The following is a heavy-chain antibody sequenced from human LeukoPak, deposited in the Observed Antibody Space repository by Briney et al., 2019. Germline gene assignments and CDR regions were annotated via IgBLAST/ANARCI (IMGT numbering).Heavy chain of an antibody. Sequence: SETLSLTCSVSGASINGYFWNWVRQTPEKRLDWIGYVSHTGATTSNPTLKSRVSITIDTSKSQISLTTTSVTAADSALYYCARDRRGSFYTFDLWGPGTIVSVS. CDR2: VSHTGAT. CDR1: GASINGYF. J-gene: IGHJ3*01. V-gene: IGHV4-59*01. D-gene: IGHD1-26*01. CDR3: ARDRRGSFYTFDL.